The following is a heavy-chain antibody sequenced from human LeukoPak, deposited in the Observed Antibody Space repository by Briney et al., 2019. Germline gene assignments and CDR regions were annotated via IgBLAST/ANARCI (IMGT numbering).Heavy chain of an antibody. CDR2: MSYDGGHK. D-gene: IGHD6-6*01. CDR3: AKGQLVDYGMDV. V-gene: IGHV3-30*18. Sequence: PGGSLRLSCAASGFTFSSYAMHWVRQAPGKGLEWVAVMSYDGGHKYYADSVKGRFTISRDNSKNTLYLQMNSLRAEDTALYYCAKGQLVDYGMDVWGQGTTVTVSS. CDR1: GFTFSSYA. J-gene: IGHJ6*02.